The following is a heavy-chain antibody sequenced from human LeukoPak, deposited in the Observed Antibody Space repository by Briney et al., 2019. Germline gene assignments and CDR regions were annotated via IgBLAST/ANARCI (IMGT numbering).Heavy chain of an antibody. CDR3: ARVSSALVFDY. J-gene: IGHJ4*02. V-gene: IGHV3-11*04. D-gene: IGHD6-6*01. CDR2: ISSSGSTI. Sequence: GGSLRLSCAASGFTFSDYYMSWIRQAPGKGLEWVSYISSSGSTIYYADSVKGRFTISRDNAKNSLYLQMNGLRAEDTAVYYCARVSSALVFDYWGQGTLVTVSS. CDR1: GFTFSDYY.